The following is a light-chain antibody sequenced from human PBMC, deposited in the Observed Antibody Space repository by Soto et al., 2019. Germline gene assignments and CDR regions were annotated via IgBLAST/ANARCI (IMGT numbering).Light chain of an antibody. V-gene: IGKV1-6*01. Sequence: IQMTQSPSSLSASVGDRVTITCRASLPISNYLAWYQQKPGTAPKVLIYDASRLESGVPSRFIGSGSGTEFTLTISSLQPEDFATYYCLQDYNYPYTFGQGTRLEIK. J-gene: IGKJ5*01. CDR2: DAS. CDR3: LQDYNYPYT. CDR1: LPISNY.